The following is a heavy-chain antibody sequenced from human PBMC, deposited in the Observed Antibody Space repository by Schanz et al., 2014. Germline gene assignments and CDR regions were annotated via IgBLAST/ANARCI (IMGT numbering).Heavy chain of an antibody. V-gene: IGHV3-33*03. D-gene: IGHD2-2*01. J-gene: IGHJ4*02. CDR1: GITLSGYG. Sequence: QVQLVESGGGVVQPGRSLRLSCAASGITLSGYGLHWVRQAPGKGLERVPIICYETRQFYADCVKGRFTISRDNAKNSLFLQMNSLSAEDTAVYYCAKVAPAATYLDSWGLGTLVTVSS. CDR2: ICYETRQ. CDR3: AKVAPAATYLDS.